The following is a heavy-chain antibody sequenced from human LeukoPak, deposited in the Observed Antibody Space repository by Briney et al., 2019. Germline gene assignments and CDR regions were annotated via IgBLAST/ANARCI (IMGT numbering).Heavy chain of an antibody. CDR3: AREWVWKQKRDSYYYMDV. CDR2: ISPGGST. J-gene: IGHJ6*03. D-gene: IGHD6-13*01. V-gene: IGHV4-34*01. CDR1: GGSFNGQY. Sequence: SETLSLTCAIYGGSFNGQYRSWIRQSPGMGLEWIGEISPGGSTIYNPSVKGRVSITLDTSRSQYSLRLTSVTAADTAVYYCAREWVWKQKRDSYYYMDVWGKGTTVTVSS.